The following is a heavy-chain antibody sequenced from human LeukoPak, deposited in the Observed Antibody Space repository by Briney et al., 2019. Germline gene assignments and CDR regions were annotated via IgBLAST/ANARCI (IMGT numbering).Heavy chain of an antibody. D-gene: IGHD3-10*01. CDR2: ISNSGSA. Sequence: SETLSLTCTVSGGSINSGSFYWSWIRQHPGKGLEWIGSISNSGSAYYNPSLKSRVTISVDTSKNQFSLKLTSVTAADTAVYYCARMVREKYYYYYYGMDVWGQGTTVTVSS. J-gene: IGHJ6*02. V-gene: IGHV4-31*03. CDR3: ARMVREKYYYYYYGMDV. CDR1: GGSINSGSFY.